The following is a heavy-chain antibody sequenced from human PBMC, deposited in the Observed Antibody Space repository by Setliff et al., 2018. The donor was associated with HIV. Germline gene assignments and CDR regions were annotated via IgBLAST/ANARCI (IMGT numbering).Heavy chain of an antibody. Sequence: SETLSLTCTVSGGSISSYYWGWIRQPAGKGLEWIGRIYASGRTNYNPSLKSRVTLSVDTSKNQFSLKVTSVTAADTAVYYCAREIQFSATTYYYYYMDDWGRGTTVTVSS. CDR2: IYASGRT. D-gene: IGHD5-18*01. CDR3: AREIQFSATTYYYYYMDD. V-gene: IGHV4-4*07. CDR1: GGSISSYY. J-gene: IGHJ6*03.